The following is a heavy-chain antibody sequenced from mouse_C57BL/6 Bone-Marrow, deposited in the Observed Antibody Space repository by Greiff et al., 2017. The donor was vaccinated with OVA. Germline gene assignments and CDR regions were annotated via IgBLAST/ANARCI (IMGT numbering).Heavy chain of an antibody. CDR2: ISSGGDYI. J-gene: IGHJ3*01. Sequence: EVMLVESGEGLVKPGGSLKLSCAASGFTFSSYAMSWVRQTPEKRLEWVAYISSGGDYIYYADTVKGRFTISRDNARNTLYLQMSSLKSEDTAMYYCTRADIWAYDYDAWFAYWGQGTLVTVSA. V-gene: IGHV5-9-1*02. D-gene: IGHD2-4*01. CDR1: GFTFSSYA. CDR3: TRADIWAYDYDAWFAY.